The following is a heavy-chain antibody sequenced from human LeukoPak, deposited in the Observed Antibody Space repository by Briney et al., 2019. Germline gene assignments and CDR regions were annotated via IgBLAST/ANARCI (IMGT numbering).Heavy chain of an antibody. CDR1: GESFSGYY. J-gene: IGHJ6*02. D-gene: IGHD2-2*01. Sequence: PSETLSLTCAVYGESFSGYYWSWIRQPPGKGLEWIGEINHSGSTNYNPSLKSRVSISVDTSKNQFSLKLSSVTAADTAVYYCARGDIVVVPAAPAYYYGLDVWGQGTTVTVSS. V-gene: IGHV4-34*01. CDR3: ARGDIVVVPAAPAYYYGLDV. CDR2: INHSGST.